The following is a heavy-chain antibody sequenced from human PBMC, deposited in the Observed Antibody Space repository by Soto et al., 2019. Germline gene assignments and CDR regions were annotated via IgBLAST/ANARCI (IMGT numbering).Heavy chain of an antibody. CDR3: ARDRGDGVCTNGVCPYYYYYYYMDV. CDR2: INPNSGGT. V-gene: IGHV1-2*04. J-gene: IGHJ6*03. D-gene: IGHD2-8*01. Sequence: ASVKVSCKASGYTFTGYYMHWVRQAPGQGLEWMGWINPNSGGTNYAQKFQGWVTMTRDTSISTAYMELSRLRSDDTAVYYCARDRGDGVCTNGVCPYYYYYYYMDVWGKGTTVTVSS. CDR1: GYTFTGYY.